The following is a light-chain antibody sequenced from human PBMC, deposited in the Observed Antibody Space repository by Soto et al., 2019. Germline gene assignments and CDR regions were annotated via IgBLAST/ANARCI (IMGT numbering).Light chain of an antibody. CDR1: SSNIGAGHD. CDR2: GNS. V-gene: IGLV1-40*01. CDR3: QSYDSSLSGWV. J-gene: IGLJ3*02. Sequence: QSVLTQPPSVSGAPGQRVTISCTGRSSNIGAGHDVHWYQQLPGTAPKLLIYGNSNRPSGVPDRFSGSKSGTSASLAITGRQAEDEADYYCQSYDSSLSGWVFGGGTQLTVL.